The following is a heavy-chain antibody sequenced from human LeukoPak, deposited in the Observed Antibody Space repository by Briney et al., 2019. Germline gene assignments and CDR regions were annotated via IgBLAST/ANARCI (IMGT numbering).Heavy chain of an antibody. CDR2: ISGSGDST. CDR3: AKDENHFWSGYYSNYFDP. D-gene: IGHD3-3*02. J-gene: IGHJ5*02. CDR1: GFTFDDYG. Sequence: GGSLRLSCAASGFTFDDYGMSWVRQAPGKGLEWVSGISGSGDSTNYADSVKGRFTISRDNPKNTLYLQMNSLRAEDTAVYYCAKDENHFWSGYYSNYFDPWGQGILVTVSS. V-gene: IGHV3-23*01.